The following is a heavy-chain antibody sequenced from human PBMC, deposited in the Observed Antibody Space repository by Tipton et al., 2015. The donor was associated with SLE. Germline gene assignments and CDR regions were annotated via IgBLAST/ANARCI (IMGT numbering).Heavy chain of an antibody. Sequence: QSGAEVKKPGASVKVSCTASGYTFRDYGMHWVRQAPGQGLEWMGWINTNTGDPTYAQGFTGRFVFSLDTSVSTAYLQITGLKHEDTAVYFCASQFSGSYYFRYFDYWGQGTLVTVSS. D-gene: IGHD1-26*01. CDR1: GYTFRDYG. V-gene: IGHV7-4-1*02. CDR2: INTNTGDP. CDR3: ASQFSGSYYFRYFDY. J-gene: IGHJ4*02.